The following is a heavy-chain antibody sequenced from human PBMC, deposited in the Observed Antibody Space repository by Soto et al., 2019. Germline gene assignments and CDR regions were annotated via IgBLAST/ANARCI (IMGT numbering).Heavy chain of an antibody. D-gene: IGHD6-19*01. J-gene: IGHJ4*02. V-gene: IGHV4-39*01. CDR1: GASISTSIYY. Sequence: SETLSLTCTVSGASISTSIYYWGWIRQPPGKGLEWIGTIYYSGSTYYNPSLKSQVTISVDTSKNQFSLKLRSVTAADTSIYYCARRFEYSTGWYYFDYWGRGTLVTVSS. CDR3: ARRFEYSTGWYYFDY. CDR2: IYYSGST.